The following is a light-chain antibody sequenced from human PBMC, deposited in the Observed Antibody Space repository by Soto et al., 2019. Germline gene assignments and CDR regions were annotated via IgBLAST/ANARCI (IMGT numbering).Light chain of an antibody. CDR1: QGITNY. V-gene: IGKV1-27*01. CDR2: SAS. J-gene: IGKJ1*01. CDR3: QKYNSAHSYS. Sequence: DVQMTQSPSSPSASFGDRVTITCRASQGITNYLAWYQQKPGKVPKLLIYSASTLQSGVPSRFSGSGSGTDFTLTIDSLQPEDVATYYCQKYNSAHSYSFGQGTKV.